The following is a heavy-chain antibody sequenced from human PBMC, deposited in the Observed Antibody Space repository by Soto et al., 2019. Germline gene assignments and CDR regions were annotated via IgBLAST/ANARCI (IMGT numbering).Heavy chain of an antibody. CDR1: GYTFTSYA. CDR2: INAGNGNT. Sequence: ASVKVSFKASGYTFTSYAMHWLRQAPGQRLEWMGWINAGNGNTKYSQKFQGRVTITRDTSASTAYMELSSLRSEDTAVYYCVVAAAAYYYYYGMDVWGQGTTVTVSS. J-gene: IGHJ6*02. D-gene: IGHD6-13*01. V-gene: IGHV1-3*01. CDR3: VVAAAAYYYYYGMDV.